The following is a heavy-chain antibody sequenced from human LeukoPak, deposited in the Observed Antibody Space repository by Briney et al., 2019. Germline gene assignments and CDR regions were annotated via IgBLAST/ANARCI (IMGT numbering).Heavy chain of an antibody. J-gene: IGHJ4*02. Sequence: SETLSLTCSVSGGSVSGTNYYRAWIRQPPEKGLEWIGTIYYSGSAYYNVSLKSRVTISVDTSKNQFSLNLNSVTAADTAVYYCARLRSPGDFDYWGQGTLVTVSS. CDR1: GGSVSGTNYY. V-gene: IGHV4-39*07. CDR2: IYYSGSA. CDR3: ARLRSPGDFDY. D-gene: IGHD1-26*01.